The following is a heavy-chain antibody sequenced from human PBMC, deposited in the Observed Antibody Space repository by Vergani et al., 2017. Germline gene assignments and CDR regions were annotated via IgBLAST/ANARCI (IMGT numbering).Heavy chain of an antibody. D-gene: IGHD3-3*01. V-gene: IGHV4-59*01. CDR1: GGSISSYY. CDR3: AGVGDDDFWCGRGYYYYYMDF. CDR2: IYYSGST. Sequence: QVQLQESGPGLVKPSETLSLTCTVSGGSISSYYWSWIRQPPGKGLEWIGYIYYSGSTNYNPSLKSLVTISVDKSKNQFSLQLCSVTAADTAVYYCAGVGDDDFWCGRGYYYYYMDFWGKGTTVTVSS. J-gene: IGHJ6*03.